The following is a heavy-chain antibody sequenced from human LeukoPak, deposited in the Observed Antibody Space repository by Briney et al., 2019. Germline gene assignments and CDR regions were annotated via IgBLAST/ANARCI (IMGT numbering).Heavy chain of an antibody. CDR3: ARAGVDGDPFDY. D-gene: IGHD4-17*01. J-gene: IGHJ4*02. CDR2: IYYSGST. V-gene: IGHV4-31*11. Sequence: PSETLSLTCAVSGGSISSGGYYWSWIRQHPGKGLEWIGYIYYSGSTYYNPSLKSRVTISVDTSKNQFSLKLSSVTAADTAVYYCARAGVDGDPFDYWGQGTLVTVSS. CDR1: GGSISSGGYY.